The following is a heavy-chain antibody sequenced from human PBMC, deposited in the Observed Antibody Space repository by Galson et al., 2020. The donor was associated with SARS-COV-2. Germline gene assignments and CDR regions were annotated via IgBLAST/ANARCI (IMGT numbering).Heavy chain of an antibody. J-gene: IGHJ4*02. D-gene: IGHD2-15*01. Sequence: GGSLRLSCAASGFTFSSYGMHWVRQAPGKGLEWVAVIWYDGSNKYYADSVKGRFTISRDNSKNTLYLQMNSLRAQDTAVYYCASLEGYCSGGSCFDYWGQGTLVTVSS. CDR3: ASLEGYCSGGSCFDY. V-gene: IGHV3-33*01. CDR2: IWYDGSNK. CDR1: GFTFSSYG.